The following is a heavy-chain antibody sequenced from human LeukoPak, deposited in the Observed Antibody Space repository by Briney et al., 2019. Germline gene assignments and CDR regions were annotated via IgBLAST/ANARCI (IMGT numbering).Heavy chain of an antibody. CDR1: GGSISTDLYH. J-gene: IGHJ5*02. CDR3: ARGSGWNSFDP. V-gene: IGHV4-61*02. CDR2: IYSNGGT. Sequence: PSQTLSLTCTVSGGSISTDLYHWTWIRQPAGKGLEWIGRIYSNGGTDYNPPLKSRVSISIDTSKNHFSLKMSLATAADTALYYCARGSGWNSFDPWGQGTLVTVSS. D-gene: IGHD6-19*01.